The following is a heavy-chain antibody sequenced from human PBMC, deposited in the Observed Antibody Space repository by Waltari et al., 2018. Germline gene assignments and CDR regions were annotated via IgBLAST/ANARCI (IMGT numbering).Heavy chain of an antibody. V-gene: IGHV4-39*01. D-gene: IGHD5-12*01. J-gene: IGHJ3*01. CDR3: ATYIGASVGTAAFDV. CDR1: GGSITTNSHY. Sequence: QLQLQESGPGLVKPPEHLALTCSVSGGSITTNSHYWGWIRQPPGQGLEWIGTISYNGATYSSPSLRGRLTLSRDTTMNQLSLKLGSVTAADTAVYYCATYIGASVGTAAFDVWGQGTMVTVSS. CDR2: ISYNGAT.